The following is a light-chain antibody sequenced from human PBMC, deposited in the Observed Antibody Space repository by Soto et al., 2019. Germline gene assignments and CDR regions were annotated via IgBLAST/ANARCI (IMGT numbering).Light chain of an antibody. J-gene: IGKJ1*01. Sequence: PGERATLSCRASQSVSSSYVAWYQQKPGQAPRLLIYGASSRATGIPDRFSGSGSGTDFTRTISRLEPEDFAVYYCQQYGSSPKTFGQGTKVDIK. V-gene: IGKV3-20*01. CDR1: QSVSSSY. CDR3: QQYGSSPKT. CDR2: GAS.